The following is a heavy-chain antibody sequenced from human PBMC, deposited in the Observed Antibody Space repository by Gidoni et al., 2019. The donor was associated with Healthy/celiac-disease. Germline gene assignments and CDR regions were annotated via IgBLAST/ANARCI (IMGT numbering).Heavy chain of an antibody. CDR3: ARTIAAGHSSYVDY. Sequence: EVQLVVSGGGLVKPGGCLRLSCAGSGFAFSSNSMNWGRQAPGQGLEWVSSISCSSSNIYYADSVKGRFTISRDNAKNSLYLQMNSLRAEDTAVYYCARTIAAGHSSYVDYWGQGTLVTVSS. CDR2: ISCSSSNI. D-gene: IGHD6-13*01. V-gene: IGHV3-21*01. CDR1: GFAFSSNS. J-gene: IGHJ4*02.